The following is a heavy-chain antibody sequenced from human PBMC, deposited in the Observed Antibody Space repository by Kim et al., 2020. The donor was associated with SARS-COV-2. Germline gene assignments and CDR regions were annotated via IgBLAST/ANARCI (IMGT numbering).Heavy chain of an antibody. CDR3: APEYCSGGSCYLDY. Sequence: ADSVKGRFTISRDNSKNTLYLQMNSLRAEDTAVYYCAPEYCSGGSCYLDYWGQGTLVTVSS. J-gene: IGHJ4*02. D-gene: IGHD2-15*01. V-gene: IGHV3-30*02.